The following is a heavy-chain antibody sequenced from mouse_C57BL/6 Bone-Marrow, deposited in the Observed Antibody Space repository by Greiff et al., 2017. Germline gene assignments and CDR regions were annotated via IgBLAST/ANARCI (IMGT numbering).Heavy chain of an antibody. Sequence: EVKLMESGPGLVKPSQSLSLTCSVTGYSITSGYYWNWIRQFPGNKLEWMGYISYDGSNNYNPSLKNRISITRDTSKNQFFLKLNSVTTEDTATYYCARAPTTGEVDYWGQGTSVTVSS. CDR2: ISYDGSN. CDR3: ARAPTTGEVDY. J-gene: IGHJ4*01. CDR1: GYSITSGYY. D-gene: IGHD1-1*01. V-gene: IGHV3-6*01.